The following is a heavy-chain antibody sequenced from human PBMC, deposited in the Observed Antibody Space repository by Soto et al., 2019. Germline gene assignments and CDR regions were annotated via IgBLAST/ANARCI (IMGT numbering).Heavy chain of an antibody. J-gene: IGHJ4*02. CDR1: GFTFSSYG. V-gene: IGHV3-30*18. Sequence: GGSLRLSCAASGFTFSSYGMHWVRQAPGKGLEWVAVISYDGSNKYYADSVKGRFTISRDNSKNTLYLQMNSLRAEDTAVYYCAKDRYSSGTDDDYWGQGTLVTVPS. CDR2: ISYDGSNK. D-gene: IGHD2-15*01. CDR3: AKDRYSSGTDDDY.